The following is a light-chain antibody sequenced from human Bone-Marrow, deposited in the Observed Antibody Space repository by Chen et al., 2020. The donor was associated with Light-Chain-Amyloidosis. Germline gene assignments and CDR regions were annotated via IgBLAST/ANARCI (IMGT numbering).Light chain of an antibody. J-gene: IGLJ2*01. CDR3: QSADSSGTYEVI. CDR1: DLPTKY. CDR2: RDT. V-gene: IGLV3-25*03. Sequence: SYDVPQPPSVSLSPGQTARITCSGDDLPTKYAYWYQQKPGQAPVLVIHRDTERPSGITERFSGSSSGTTATLTISGVQAEDEADYHCQSADSSGTYEVIFGGGTKLTVL.